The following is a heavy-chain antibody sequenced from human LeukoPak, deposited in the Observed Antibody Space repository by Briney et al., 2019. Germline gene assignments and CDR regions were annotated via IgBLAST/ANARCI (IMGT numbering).Heavy chain of an antibody. CDR1: GFTFSSYA. CDR3: ARVRWYSSSWLDY. V-gene: IGHV3-23*01. Sequence: PGGSLRLSCAASGFTFSSYAMSWVRQAPGKGLEWVSAISGSGGSTYYADSVKGRFTISRDNSKNTLYLQMNSLRAEDTAVYYCARVRWYSSSWLDYWGQGTLVTVSS. J-gene: IGHJ4*02. D-gene: IGHD6-13*01. CDR2: ISGSGGST.